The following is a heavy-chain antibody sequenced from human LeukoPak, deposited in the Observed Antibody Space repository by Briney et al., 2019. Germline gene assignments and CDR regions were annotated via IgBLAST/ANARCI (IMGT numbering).Heavy chain of an antibody. V-gene: IGHV4-34*01. Sequence: SETLSLTCAVSGGSLSGFYWSWIRQPPGKGLEWIGDVSHSGRTNYNPVLRSRAAVSVDMSKKQFSLNLSSVTAADTAVYYCARGPLTYYYASGSYYSNWGQGTLVTVSS. CDR3: ARGPLTYYYASGSYYSN. J-gene: IGHJ4*02. CDR2: VSHSGRT. CDR1: GGSLSGFY. D-gene: IGHD3-10*01.